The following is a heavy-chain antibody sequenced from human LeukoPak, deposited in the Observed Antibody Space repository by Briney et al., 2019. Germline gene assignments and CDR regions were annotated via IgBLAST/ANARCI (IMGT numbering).Heavy chain of an antibody. CDR1: GFTFSSYA. V-gene: IGHV3-23*01. CDR3: ARDYWNGLDY. CDR2: ISGSGGDT. Sequence: PGGSLRLSCAASGFTFSSYAMSWVRQAPGKGLDWVSTISGSGGDTYYPDSVKGRFTISRDNGKNTLDLQMNSLRAEDTAVYYCARDYWNGLDYWGQGTLVTVSS. J-gene: IGHJ4*02. D-gene: IGHD1-1*01.